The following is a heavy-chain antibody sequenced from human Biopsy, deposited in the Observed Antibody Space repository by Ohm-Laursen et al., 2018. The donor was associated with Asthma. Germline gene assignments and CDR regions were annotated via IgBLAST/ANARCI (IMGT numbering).Heavy chain of an antibody. J-gene: IGHJ4*02. V-gene: IGHV1-69*01. D-gene: IGHD2-2*01. CDR1: GGTFNTYV. CDR3: ARKAGSCISRTCYSLDF. CDR2: INSVFGTT. Sequence: SSVKVSCKSLGGTFNTYVIGWVRQAPGQGLEWMGGINSVFGTTTYPQKFQDRVTITADDSTSTVYLELSSPRSEDTAVYYCARKAGSCISRTCYSLDFWGQGTLVTVSS.